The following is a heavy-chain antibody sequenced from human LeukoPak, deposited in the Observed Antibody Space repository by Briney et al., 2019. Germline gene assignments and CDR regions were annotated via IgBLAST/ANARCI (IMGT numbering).Heavy chain of an antibody. V-gene: IGHV4-59*01. CDR3: ARGGLDYYDSSGYYPQYYFDY. CDR1: GGSISSYY. Sequence: SETLSLTCTVSGGSISSYYWSWIRQPPGKGLEWIGYIFYSGSTNYNPSLKSRVTISVDTSKNQFSLKLSSVTAADTAVYYCARGGLDYYDSSGYYPQYYFDYWGQGTLVTVSP. CDR2: IFYSGST. J-gene: IGHJ4*02. D-gene: IGHD3-22*01.